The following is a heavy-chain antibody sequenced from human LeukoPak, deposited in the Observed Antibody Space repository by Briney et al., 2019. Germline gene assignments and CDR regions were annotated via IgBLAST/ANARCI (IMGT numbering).Heavy chain of an antibody. CDR3: AKSGDYGSAADAFDI. D-gene: IGHD4-17*01. CDR2: IYSGGST. Sequence: GGSLRLSCAASGFTVSSNYMSWVRQAPGKGLEWVSVIYSGGSTYYADSGKGRFTISRDNSKNTLYLQMNSLRSEDTAVYYCAKSGDYGSAADAFDIWGQGTMVTVSS. V-gene: IGHV3-53*01. J-gene: IGHJ3*02. CDR1: GFTVSSNY.